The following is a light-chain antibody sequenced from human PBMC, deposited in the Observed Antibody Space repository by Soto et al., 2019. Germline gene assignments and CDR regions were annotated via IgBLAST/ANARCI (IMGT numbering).Light chain of an antibody. CDR1: QNIATY. Sequence: DIQMTQSLSCLSASVGDRVTITCRASQNIATYLNWYQQKPGKAPLLLIFAASSLRRGVPSRFSGSGSGTDFTLTISNLQPEDFATYYCQQSYNGPLTFGGGTKVE. CDR3: QQSYNGPLT. J-gene: IGKJ4*01. CDR2: AAS. V-gene: IGKV1-39*01.